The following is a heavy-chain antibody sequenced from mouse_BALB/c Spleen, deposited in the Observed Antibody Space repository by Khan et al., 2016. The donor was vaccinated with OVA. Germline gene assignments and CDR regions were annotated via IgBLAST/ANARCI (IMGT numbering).Heavy chain of an antibody. J-gene: IGHJ3*01. CDR2: ILSSGSY. Sequence: EVQLQESGPSLVKPSQTLSLTCSVTGYSITSGYWCWIRKFPGNRLEYIGYILSSGSYYYNPSLNSRISIIRHTSQNQYYLQLNSVTTEDTATYYCARSTYRYAFAYWGQGTLVTVSA. V-gene: IGHV3-8*02. CDR1: GYSITSGY. CDR3: ARSTYRYAFAY. D-gene: IGHD2-14*01.